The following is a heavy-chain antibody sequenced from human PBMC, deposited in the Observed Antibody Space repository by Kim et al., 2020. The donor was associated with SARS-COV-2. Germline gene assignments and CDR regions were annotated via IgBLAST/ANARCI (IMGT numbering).Heavy chain of an antibody. CDR3: ASLRISEGY. D-gene: IGHD3-16*01. J-gene: IGHJ4*02. CDR2: ST. V-gene: IGHV4-59*01. Sequence: STTYTPSLKSRVTKSVATSTNQFSLKLSSVTAADTAVYYCASLRISEGYWGQGTLVTVSS.